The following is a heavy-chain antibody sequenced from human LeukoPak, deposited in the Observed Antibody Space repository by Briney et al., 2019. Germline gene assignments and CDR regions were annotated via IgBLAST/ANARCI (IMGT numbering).Heavy chain of an antibody. V-gene: IGHV4-39*01. CDR3: ARRRITARRSDAFDI. Sequence: SEALSLTCTVSGGSISSSGYYWGWIRQPPGKGLEWIGSIYYSGTTYYNPSLKSRVTISVDTSKNQFSLKLSPVTAADTAVYYCARRRITARRSDAFDIWGQGTMVIVSS. CDR1: GGSISSSGYY. D-gene: IGHD6-6*01. CDR2: IYYSGTT. J-gene: IGHJ3*02.